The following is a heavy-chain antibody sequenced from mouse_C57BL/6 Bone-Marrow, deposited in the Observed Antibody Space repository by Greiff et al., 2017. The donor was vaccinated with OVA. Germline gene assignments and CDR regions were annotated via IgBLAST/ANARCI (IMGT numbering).Heavy chain of an antibody. Sequence: QVQLQQPGAELVKPGASVKLSCKASGYTFTSYWMHWVKQRPGRGLEWIGRIAPNSGGTKYNEKFKSKATLTVDKPSSTAYMQLSSLTSEDSAVYYCARKDYSNFYAMDYWGQGTSVTVSS. CDR1: GYTFTSYW. V-gene: IGHV1-72*01. CDR2: IAPNSGGT. D-gene: IGHD2-5*01. J-gene: IGHJ4*01. CDR3: ARKDYSNFYAMDY.